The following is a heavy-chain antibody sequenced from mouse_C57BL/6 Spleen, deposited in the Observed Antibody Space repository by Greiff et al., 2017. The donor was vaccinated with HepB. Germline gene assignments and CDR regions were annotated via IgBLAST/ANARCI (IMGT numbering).Heavy chain of an antibody. D-gene: IGHD2-1*01. J-gene: IGHJ3*01. V-gene: IGHV1-52*01. CDR2: IDPSDSET. Sequence: QVQLQQPGAELVRPGSSVKLSCKASGYTFTSYWMHWVKQRPIQGLEWIGNIDPSDSETHYNQKFKDKATLTVDKSSSTAYMQLSSLTSEDSAVYYCARGPYGNYVAYWGQGTLVTVSA. CDR3: ARGPYGNYVAY. CDR1: GYTFTSYW.